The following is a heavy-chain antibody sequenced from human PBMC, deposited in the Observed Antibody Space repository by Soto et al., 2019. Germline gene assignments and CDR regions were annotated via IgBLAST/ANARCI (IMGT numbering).Heavy chain of an antibody. D-gene: IGHD4-17*01. CDR3: ARGGWGSGGDYEAYYFDY. CDR2: IKQDGSEK. J-gene: IGHJ4*02. V-gene: IGHV3-7*01. Sequence: EVQLVESGGGLVQPGGSLRLSCAASGFTFSSYWMSWVRQAPGKGLEWVANIKQDGSEKYYVDSVKGRFTISRDNAKNSLYLQMNSLRAEDTAVYYCARGGWGSGGDYEAYYFDYWGQGTLVTVSS. CDR1: GFTFSSYW.